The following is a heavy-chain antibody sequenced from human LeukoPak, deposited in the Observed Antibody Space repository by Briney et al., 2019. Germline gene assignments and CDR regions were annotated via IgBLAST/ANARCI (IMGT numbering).Heavy chain of an antibody. D-gene: IGHD5-18*01. J-gene: IGHJ4*02. CDR3: AKDHYSYGDYYFDY. CDR2: ISSSGSTI. V-gene: IGHV3-11*04. CDR1: GFTFSDYY. Sequence: TGGSLRLSCAASGFTFSDYYMSWIRQAPGKGLEWVSYISSSGSTIYYADSVKGRFTISRDNSKNTLYLQTNSLRADDTAIYYCAKDHYSYGDYYFDYWGQGTLVTVSS.